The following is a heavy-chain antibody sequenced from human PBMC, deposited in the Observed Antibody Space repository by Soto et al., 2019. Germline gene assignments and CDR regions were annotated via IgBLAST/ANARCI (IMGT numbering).Heavy chain of an antibody. J-gene: IGHJ5*02. CDR3: ASSSTSPGWFDP. CDR1: GFTFSGYW. Sequence: HPGGSLRLSCAASGFTFSGYWMSWVRQAPGKGLGWVATIKQDGSEKYYVDSVKGRFTISRDNAKNSLYLLMNSLRAEDTAVYYCASSSTSPGWFDPWGQGTQVTVSS. CDR2: IKQDGSEK. D-gene: IGHD2-2*01. V-gene: IGHV3-7*01.